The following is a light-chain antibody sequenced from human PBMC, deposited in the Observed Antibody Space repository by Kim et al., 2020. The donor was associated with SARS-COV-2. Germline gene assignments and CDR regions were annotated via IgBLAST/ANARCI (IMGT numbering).Light chain of an antibody. CDR2: DVS. J-gene: IGLJ2*01. CDR3: TSYTSSSTLV. V-gene: IGLV2-14*03. Sequence: GQSSTISCTGTSSDVGGYHYVSWYQQHPGKAPKLMIYDVSDRPSGVSTRFSGSKSGNTASLTISGLQAEDEAHYYCTSYTSSSTLVFGGGTQLTVL. CDR1: SSDVGGYHY.